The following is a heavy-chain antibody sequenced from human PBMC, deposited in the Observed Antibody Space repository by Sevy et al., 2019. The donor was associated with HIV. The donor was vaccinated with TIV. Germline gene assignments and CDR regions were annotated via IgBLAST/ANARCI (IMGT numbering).Heavy chain of an antibody. CDR1: GFSFDSYG. J-gene: IGHJ6*03. V-gene: IGHV3-23*01. Sequence: GGSLRLSCAVSGFSFDSYGMTWVRQAPGKGLEWVSGISGSGTRTYYADSVKGRFSISRDNSKNRRYLQMNSLRSEDPGIYYCAKGGGGHYDPDEIGYYFYYYNMDVWGKGTTVTVSS. CDR2: ISGSGTRT. CDR3: AKGGGGHYDPDEIGYYFYYYNMDV. D-gene: IGHD3-22*01.